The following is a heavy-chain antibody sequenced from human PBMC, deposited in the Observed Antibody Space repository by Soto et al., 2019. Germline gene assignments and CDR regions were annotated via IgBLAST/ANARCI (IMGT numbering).Heavy chain of an antibody. CDR1: GGSISSSSYY. CDR3: ARHLSREDIVVVVAATTYFDY. J-gene: IGHJ4*02. V-gene: IGHV4-39*01. Sequence: SESLSLTCTVSGGSISSSSYYWGWLRQPPGKGLDWSGSIYYSRSTYYNPSLKSRVTISVDTSKNQFSLKLSSVTAADTAVYYCARHLSREDIVVVVAATTYFDYWGQGTLVTVSS. D-gene: IGHD2-15*01. CDR2: IYYSRST.